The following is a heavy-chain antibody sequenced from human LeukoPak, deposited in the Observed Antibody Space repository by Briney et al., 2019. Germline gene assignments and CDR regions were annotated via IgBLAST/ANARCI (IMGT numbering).Heavy chain of an antibody. Sequence: ASVKVSCKASGYTFTGYGISWVRQAPGQGLEWMGWINPNSGGTNYAQKFQGWVTMTRDTSISTAYMELSRLRSDDTAVYYCARGGLGKYDQNDYWGQGTLVTVSS. J-gene: IGHJ4*02. CDR1: GYTFTGYG. CDR3: ARGGLGKYDQNDY. D-gene: IGHD7-27*01. V-gene: IGHV1-2*04. CDR2: INPNSGGT.